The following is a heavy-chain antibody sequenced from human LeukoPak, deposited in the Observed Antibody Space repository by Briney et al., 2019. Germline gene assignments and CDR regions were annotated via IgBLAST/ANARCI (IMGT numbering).Heavy chain of an antibody. CDR2: IYYSGST. D-gene: IGHD1-26*01. CDR1: GGSISSGGYY. CDR3: AKGPVSAIVGATTLDY. Sequence: SQTLSLTCTVSGGSISSGGYYWSWIRQHPGKGLEWIGYIYYSGSTYYNPSLKSRVTISVDTSKNQFSLKLSSVTAADTAVYYCAKGPVSAIVGATTLDYWGQGTLVTVSS. V-gene: IGHV4-31*03. J-gene: IGHJ4*02.